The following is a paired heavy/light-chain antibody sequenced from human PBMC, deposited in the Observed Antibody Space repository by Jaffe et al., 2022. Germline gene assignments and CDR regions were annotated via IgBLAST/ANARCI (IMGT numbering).Light chain of an antibody. CDR2: AAS. CDR1: QSITTY. V-gene: IGKV1-39*01. Sequence: DIQMTQSPSSLSASVGDRVTITCRASQSITTYLNWYQQKPGKAPKLLIFAASTLQSGVPSRFSGGGSGTDFTLTIRGLQPEDFATYYCQQSYSTPYIFGQGTKLEIK. CDR3: QQSYSTPYI. J-gene: IGKJ2*01.
Heavy chain of an antibody. D-gene: IGHD3-22*01. CDR3: ARAQSSGYLNYWYFDV. J-gene: IGHJ2*01. CDR2: LYTSEDTTRGDT. Sequence: QVQLQESGPGLLRPSQTLSLTCTFSGGSISSDSYYWSWIRQPAGKGLEWIGHLYTSEDTTRGDTNYNPSLNSRVTISVDTSKSQFSLKMNSVTAADTAVYYCARAQSSGYLNYWYFDVWGRGTLVTVSS. V-gene: IGHV4-61*02. CDR1: GGSISSDSYY.